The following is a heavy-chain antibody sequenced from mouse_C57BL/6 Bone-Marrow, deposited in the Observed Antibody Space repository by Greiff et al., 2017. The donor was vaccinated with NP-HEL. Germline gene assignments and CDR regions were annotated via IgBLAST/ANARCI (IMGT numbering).Heavy chain of an antibody. J-gene: IGHJ2*01. D-gene: IGHD1-1*01. CDR1: GYTFTSYW. V-gene: IGHV1-55*01. Sequence: QVQLQQPGAELVKPGASVKMSCKASGYTFTSYWITWVKQRPGQGLEWIGDIYPGSGSTNYNEKFKSKATLTVDTSSSTAYMQLSSLTSEDSAVYYCARGCYYYGFFDYWGQGTTLTVSS. CDR3: ARGCYYYGFFDY. CDR2: IYPGSGST.